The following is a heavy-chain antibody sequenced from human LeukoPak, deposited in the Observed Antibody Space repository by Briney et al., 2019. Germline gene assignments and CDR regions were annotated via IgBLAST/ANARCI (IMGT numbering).Heavy chain of an antibody. CDR3: AKDSLRKHIVVVPAGPPGWFDP. V-gene: IGHV3-30*02. CDR2: IRYDGSNK. J-gene: IGHJ5*02. D-gene: IGHD2-2*01. CDR1: GFTFSSYG. Sequence: GGSLRLSCAAPGFTFSSYGMRWVRQAPGKGLEWVAFIRYDGSNKYYADSVKGRFTISRDNSKNTLSLQMNSLRAQDTAVYYCAKDSLRKHIVVVPAGPPGWFDPWGQGTLVTVSS.